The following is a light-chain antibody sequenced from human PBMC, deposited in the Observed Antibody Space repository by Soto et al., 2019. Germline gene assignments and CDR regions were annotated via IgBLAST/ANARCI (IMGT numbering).Light chain of an antibody. CDR2: GNI. J-gene: IGLJ1*01. Sequence: QSVLTQPPSVSGAPGQRVTISCTGSSSNIGATYDVQWYQQLPGTAPKLLIFGNINRPSGVPDRFSGSKSGTSASLAITGLQAEDEADYYCQSYDNSLSGFYVFGTGTKVTVL. CDR3: QSYDNSLSGFYV. V-gene: IGLV1-40*01. CDR1: SSNIGATYD.